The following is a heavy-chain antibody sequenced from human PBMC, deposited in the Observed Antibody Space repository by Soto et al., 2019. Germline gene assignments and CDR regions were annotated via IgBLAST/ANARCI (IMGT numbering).Heavy chain of an antibody. CDR2: INHSGST. CDR1: GGSFSGYY. D-gene: IGHD3-10*01. Sequence: SETLSLTCAVYGGSFSGYYWSWIRQPPGKGLEWIWEINHSGSTNYNPSLKSRVTISVDTSKNQFSLKLSSVTAADTAVYYCARGPKFYYGSGSYYTSRVYYGMDVWGQGTTVTVSS. J-gene: IGHJ6*02. V-gene: IGHV4-34*01. CDR3: ARGPKFYYGSGSYYTSRVYYGMDV.